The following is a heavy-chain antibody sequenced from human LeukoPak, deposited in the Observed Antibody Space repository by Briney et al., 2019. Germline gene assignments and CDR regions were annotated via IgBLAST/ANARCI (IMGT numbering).Heavy chain of an antibody. V-gene: IGHV1-8*03. J-gene: IGHJ5*02. CDR2: MNPNSGNT. D-gene: IGHD3-22*01. CDR3: ARHYYYDSSGYPIPGNWFDP. Sequence: ASVKVSCKASGYTFTSYDINWVRQATGQGLEWMGWMNPNSGNTGYAQNFQGRVTITRNTSISTAYMELSSLRSEDTAVYYCARHYYYDSSGYPIPGNWFDPWGQGTLVTVSS. CDR1: GYTFTSYD.